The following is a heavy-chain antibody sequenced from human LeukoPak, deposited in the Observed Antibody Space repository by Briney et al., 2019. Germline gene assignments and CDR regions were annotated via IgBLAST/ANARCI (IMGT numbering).Heavy chain of an antibody. D-gene: IGHD3-3*01. J-gene: IGHJ6*03. CDR2: IISNGGST. Sequence: GGSLRLSCAAYGFTFSHYSMHWVRQAPGKGLEYVSAIISNGGSTHYADSVKGRFTISRDNSKNTLYLQIDSLRAEDMAVYYCARITMGATIANFYYYHMDVWGKGATVTVSS. CDR1: GFTFSHYS. CDR3: ARITMGATIANFYYYHMDV. V-gene: IGHV3-64*02.